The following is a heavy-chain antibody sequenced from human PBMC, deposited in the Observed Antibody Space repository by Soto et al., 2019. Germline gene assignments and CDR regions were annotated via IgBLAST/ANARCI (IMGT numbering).Heavy chain of an antibody. Sequence: SETLSLTCAVYGGSFSGYYWSWIRQPPGKGLEWIGEINHSGSTNYNPSLKSRVTISVDTSKNQFSLKLSSVTAADTAVYYCARDHRTYYYGSGSYYSPYYFDYWGQGTLVTVSS. CDR3: ARDHRTYYYGSGSYYSPYYFDY. D-gene: IGHD3-10*01. CDR2: INHSGST. CDR1: GGSFSGYY. J-gene: IGHJ4*02. V-gene: IGHV4-34*01.